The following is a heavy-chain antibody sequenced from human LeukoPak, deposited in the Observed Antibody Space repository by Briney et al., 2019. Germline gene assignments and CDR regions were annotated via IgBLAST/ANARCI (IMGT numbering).Heavy chain of an antibody. CDR3: ARDAPWHQKNRNSRNDAFDI. J-gene: IGHJ3*02. CDR1: GYIFTSYG. Sequence: GASMKVSCKASGYIFTSYGISWVRQAPGQGLEWMGWIITHNGNTNYTQKLQGRVTMTTDTSTSTAYMELRSLRSDDTAVYYCARDAPWHQKNRNSRNDAFDIWGQGTMVTVSS. CDR2: IITHNGNT. D-gene: IGHD2/OR15-2a*01. V-gene: IGHV1-18*01.